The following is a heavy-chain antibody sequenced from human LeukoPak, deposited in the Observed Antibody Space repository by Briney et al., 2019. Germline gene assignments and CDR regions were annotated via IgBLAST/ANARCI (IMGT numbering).Heavy chain of an antibody. CDR1: GFTFDDYA. J-gene: IGHJ4*02. V-gene: IGHV3-9*01. D-gene: IGHD3-10*01. Sequence: GGSLRLSCAASGFTFDDYAMHWVRQAPGKGLEWVSGISWNSGSIGYADSVKGRFTISRDNAKNSLYLQMNSLRAEDTALYYCAKDMAAPMVRGFDYWGQGTLVTVSS. CDR3: AKDMAAPMVRGFDY. CDR2: ISWNSGSI.